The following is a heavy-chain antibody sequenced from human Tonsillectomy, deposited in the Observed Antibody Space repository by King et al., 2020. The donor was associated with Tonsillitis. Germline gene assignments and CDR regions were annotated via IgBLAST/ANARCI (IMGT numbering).Heavy chain of an antibody. CDR2: IYDSEKT. CDR1: GGSISGGAFY. CDR3: VRYEGGVFDP. V-gene: IGHV4-31*03. J-gene: IGHJ5*02. D-gene: IGHD2-15*01. Sequence: LQLQESGPGLVKPSQTLSLTCTVSGGSISGGAFYWSWIRQDPGKGLEWVGYIYDSEKTYYNPSLKSRLTILVDTSKNQFSLKLSSVTAADTAVYYCVRYEGGVFDPWGQGTLVTVSS.